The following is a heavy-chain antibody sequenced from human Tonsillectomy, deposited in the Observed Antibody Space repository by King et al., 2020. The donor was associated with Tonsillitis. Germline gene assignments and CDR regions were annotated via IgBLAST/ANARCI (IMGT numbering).Heavy chain of an antibody. CDR1: EYTFSGYY. Sequence: QLVQSGAEVKKPGASVKVSCKASEYTFSGYYMHWVRQASGQGLEWMGWINLNSGGINYAQKFQGRVAMTRDTSITTAYMELNRLTSDDTAVYYCARGTKTGDPNYWGQGTLVTVSS. J-gene: IGHJ4*02. CDR3: ARGTKTGDPNY. V-gene: IGHV1-2*02. D-gene: IGHD7-27*01. CDR2: INLNSGGI.